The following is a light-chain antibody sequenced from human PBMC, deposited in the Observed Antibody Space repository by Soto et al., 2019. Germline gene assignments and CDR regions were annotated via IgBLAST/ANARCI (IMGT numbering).Light chain of an antibody. J-gene: IGKJ1*01. CDR3: QQSFITPWT. V-gene: IGKV1-39*01. CDR1: QSISDY. CDR2: AAS. Sequence: DIQMTQSPSSLSASVGDRVTITCRASQSISDYLNWYQQKPGKAPNLLIYAASSLQSGVPSRFSGSGSETDFTFTISSLQPEDFATYYCQQSFITPWTFGQGTKVEIK.